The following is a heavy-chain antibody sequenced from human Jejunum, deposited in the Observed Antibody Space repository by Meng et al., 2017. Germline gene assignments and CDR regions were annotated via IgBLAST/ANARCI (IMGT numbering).Heavy chain of an antibody. V-gene: IGHV4-34*01. CDR3: ASLSSSWSGADY. CDR2: IHQSGST. CDR1: GGSFNNYY. Sequence: QVQLQQWGAGLLKPSETLSLTCAIYGGSFNNYYWSWIRQPPGEGLEWIGEIHQSGSTNYNPSLKSRVTISVDSSKNQFFLDLSSVIAADTAVYYCASLSSSWSGADYWGQGTLVTVSS. J-gene: IGHJ4*02. D-gene: IGHD6-13*01.